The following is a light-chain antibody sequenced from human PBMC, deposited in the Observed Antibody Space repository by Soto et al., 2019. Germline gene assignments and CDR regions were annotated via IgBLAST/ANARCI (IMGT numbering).Light chain of an antibody. J-gene: IGKJ1*01. CDR2: KVS. CDR3: MQGTHWPWT. CDR1: QSLVYTDGDTY. V-gene: IGKV2-30*01. Sequence: DVVMTQSPLSLPVTLGQPASISCMSTQSLVYTDGDTYLSWFQQRPGQSARRLIYKVSNRDSGVPDRFSGSGSGTDFTLKISRVEAEDVGVYYCMQGTHWPWTFGQGTKVEIK.